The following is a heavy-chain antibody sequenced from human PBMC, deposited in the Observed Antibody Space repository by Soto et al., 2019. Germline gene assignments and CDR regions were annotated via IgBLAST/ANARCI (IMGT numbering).Heavy chain of an antibody. J-gene: IGHJ4*02. CDR3: AHMLAAKCDY. V-gene: IGHV2-5*02. D-gene: IGHD2-15*01. CDR2: IYWDDDK. CDR1: GVSLSTSGVG. Sequence: QITLKESGPTLVKPTQTLTLTCNVSGVSLSTSGVGVGWIRQPPGKALEWLALIYWDDDKRSSPSLKSRLTIPKDTSNDLVVLTMTNMAPVDTATYCCAHMLAAKCDYWGQGTLVTVSS.